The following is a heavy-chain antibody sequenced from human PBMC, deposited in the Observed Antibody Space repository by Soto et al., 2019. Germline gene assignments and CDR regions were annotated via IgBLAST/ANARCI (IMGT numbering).Heavy chain of an antibody. CDR1: GGTFSSYT. V-gene: IGHV1-69*08. D-gene: IGHD2-2*01. Sequence: QVQLVQSGAEVKKPGSSVKVSCKASGGTFSSYTISWVRLAPGQGLDWLGRIIPILEIANYVQKFQGRVTITADKSPRTAYMELSSLRSEETAVYYCAREQVGSYSRGQGTLVTVSS. CDR3: AREQVGSYS. J-gene: IGHJ5*01. CDR2: IIPILEIA.